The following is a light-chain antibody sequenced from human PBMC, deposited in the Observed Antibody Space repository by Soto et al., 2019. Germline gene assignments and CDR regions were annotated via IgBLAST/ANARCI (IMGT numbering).Light chain of an antibody. CDR1: QSVRNTY. J-gene: IGKJ5*01. Sequence: DIVLTQSPATLSLSPGERVTLSCRASQSVRNTYFAWFQQKPGRAPRLLNDDASSRATGIPDMFSGSGSGTDFTLTISRLEPEDFAVYYCQQYSKSITFGQGTRLEIK. V-gene: IGKV3D-20*01. CDR2: DAS. CDR3: QQYSKSIT.